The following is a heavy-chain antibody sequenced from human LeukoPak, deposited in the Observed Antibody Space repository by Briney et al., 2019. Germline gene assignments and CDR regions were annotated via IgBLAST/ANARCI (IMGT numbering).Heavy chain of an antibody. J-gene: IGHJ4*02. CDR1: GGSISSRSYY. CDR3: ASQRMTMVTFDY. D-gene: IGHD4-17*01. V-gene: IGHV4-39*01. CDR2: TYYTGTT. Sequence: PSETLSLTCSVSGGSISSRSYYWGWVRQPPGKGLEWIGSTYYTGTTYYNPSLRSRVTISGDTSKNQFSLKLSSVTAADTAVYYCASQRMTMVTFDYWGQGTLVTVSS.